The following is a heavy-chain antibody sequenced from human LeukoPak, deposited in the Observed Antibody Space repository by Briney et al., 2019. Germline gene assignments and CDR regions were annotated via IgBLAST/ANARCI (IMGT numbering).Heavy chain of an antibody. CDR2: INPNSGGT. D-gene: IGHD3-10*01. J-gene: IGHJ6*02. Sequence: ASVKVSCKASGYTFTGYYMHWVRQAPGQGLEWMGWINPNSGGTNYAQKFQGRVTMTRDTSISTAYMELSRLRSDDTAVYYCARGLPRGVNYYYYYYGMDVWGQGTTVTVSS. CDR3: ARGLPRGVNYYYYYYGMDV. CDR1: GYTFTGYY. V-gene: IGHV1-2*02.